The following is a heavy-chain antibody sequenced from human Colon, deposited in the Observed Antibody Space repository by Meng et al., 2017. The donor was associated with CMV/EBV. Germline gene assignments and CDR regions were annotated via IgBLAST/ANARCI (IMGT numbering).Heavy chain of an antibody. Sequence: GGSLRLSCAASGFTFRNYAMSWVRQAPGKGLEWVSTISGIGGTREYADSVKARFTMSRDNSENTVYLKMNSLRDEDTAVYLCAKELLREIVPGALVLDVWGQGTTVTVSS. J-gene: IGHJ6*02. D-gene: IGHD5-12*01. CDR2: ISGIGGTR. V-gene: IGHV3-23*01. CDR1: GFTFRNYA. CDR3: AKELLREIVPGALVLDV.